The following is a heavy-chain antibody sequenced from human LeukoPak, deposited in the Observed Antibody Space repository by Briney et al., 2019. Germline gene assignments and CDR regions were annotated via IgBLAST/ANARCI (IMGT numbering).Heavy chain of an antibody. CDR1: GFTFSNAW. CDR3: AKDLGYGDLPGY. CDR2: IKSKTDGGTT. J-gene: IGHJ4*02. D-gene: IGHD4-17*01. Sequence: GGSLRLSCAASGFTFSNAWMSWVRQAPGKGLEWVGRIKSKTDGGTTDYAAPVKGRFTISRDNSKNTLYLQMNSLRAEDTAVYYCAKDLGYGDLPGYWGQGTLVTVSS. V-gene: IGHV3-15*01.